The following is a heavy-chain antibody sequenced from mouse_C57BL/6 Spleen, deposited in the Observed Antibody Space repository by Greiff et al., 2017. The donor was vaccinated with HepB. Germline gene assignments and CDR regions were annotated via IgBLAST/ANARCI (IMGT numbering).Heavy chain of an antibody. J-gene: IGHJ4*01. D-gene: IGHD1-1*01. CDR3: AREGYYGSSYAMDY. Sequence: EVQLQQSGPELVKPGASVKMSCKASGYTFTDYNMHWVKQSHGKSLEWIGYINPNNGGTSYNQKFKGKATLTVNKSSSTAYMELRSLTSEDSAVYYCAREGYYGSSYAMDYWGEGTSVTVSS. CDR1: GYTFTDYN. CDR2: INPNNGGT. V-gene: IGHV1-22*01.